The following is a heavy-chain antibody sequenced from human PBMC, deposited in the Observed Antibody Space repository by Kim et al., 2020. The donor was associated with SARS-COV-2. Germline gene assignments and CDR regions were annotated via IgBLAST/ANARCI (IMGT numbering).Heavy chain of an antibody. Sequence: GNPTYAQGFPGRFVFSLDTSVSTAYLQISSLKAEDTAVYYCARVSYWFDPWGQGTLVTVSS. J-gene: IGHJ5*02. CDR2: GNP. CDR3: ARVSYWFDP. V-gene: IGHV7-4-1*02.